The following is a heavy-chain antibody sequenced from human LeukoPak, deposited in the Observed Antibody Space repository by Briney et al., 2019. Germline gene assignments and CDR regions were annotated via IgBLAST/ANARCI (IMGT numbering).Heavy chain of an antibody. Sequence: GGSLRLSCAASGFTFSTYSTNWVRQAPGKGLEWVSFIDTSASYKYYGESMKGRFTISRDNAKKSLYLQMNGLRADDTAVYYCARGRSITLLRGVAMSDGFDIWGQGTMVTVSP. V-gene: IGHV3-21*01. CDR2: IDTSASYK. D-gene: IGHD3-10*01. J-gene: IGHJ3*02. CDR1: GFTFSTYS. CDR3: ARGRSITLLRGVAMSDGFDI.